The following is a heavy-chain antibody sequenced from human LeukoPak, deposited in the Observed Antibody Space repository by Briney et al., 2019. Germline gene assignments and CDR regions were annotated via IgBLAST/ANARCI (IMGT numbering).Heavy chain of an antibody. CDR2: ISSSGSTI. Sequence: GGTLRLSCAASGLTFSSYGMSWVRQAPGKGLEWVSYISSSGSTIYYADSVKGRFTISRDNAKNSLYLQMNSLRAEDTAIYYCAELGITMIGGVWGKGTTVTISS. CDR3: AELGITMIGGV. V-gene: IGHV3-48*03. CDR1: GLTFSSYG. J-gene: IGHJ6*04. D-gene: IGHD3-10*02.